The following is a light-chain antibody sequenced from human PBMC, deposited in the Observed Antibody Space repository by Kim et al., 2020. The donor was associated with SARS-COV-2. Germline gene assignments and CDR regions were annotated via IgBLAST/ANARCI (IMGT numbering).Light chain of an antibody. Sequence: SYELTQPPSVSVAPGKTARITCGGNNIGSKSVHWYQQKPGQAPVLVIYYDSDRPSGIPERFSGSNSGNTATLTISRVEAGDEADYSCQVWDSSSDLGVLG. CDR3: QVWDSSSDLGV. J-gene: IGLJ3*02. V-gene: IGLV3-21*04. CDR1: NIGSKS. CDR2: YDS.